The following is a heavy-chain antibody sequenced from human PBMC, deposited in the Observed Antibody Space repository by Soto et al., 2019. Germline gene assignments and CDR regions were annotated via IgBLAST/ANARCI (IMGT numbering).Heavy chain of an antibody. V-gene: IGHV3-23*01. CDR3: AKDLSYRYDSSGYSYGMDV. Sequence: GSLRRSCAASGCIFIIHAMSWVRQAPGKGIHWVSSISGSGATTHYADSVKGRFTISRDNSKNTLYLQMNSLRAEDTAVYYRAKDLSYRYDSSGYSYGMDVWGQGNPVTVSS. J-gene: IGHJ6*02. CDR2: ISGSGATT. D-gene: IGHD3-22*01. CDR1: GCIFIIHA.